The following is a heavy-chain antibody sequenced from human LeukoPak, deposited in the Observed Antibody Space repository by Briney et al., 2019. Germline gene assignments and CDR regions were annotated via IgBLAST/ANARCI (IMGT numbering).Heavy chain of an antibody. J-gene: IGHJ6*02. D-gene: IGHD4-17*01. CDR3: ARYGDYDSYYYGMDV. V-gene: IGHV4-34*09. CDR1: GGSFSGYY. CDR2: IYYSGST. Sequence: SETLSLTCAVYGGSFSGYYWSWIRQPPGKGLEWIGYIYYSGSTYYNPSLKSRVTISVDTSKNQFSLKLSSVTAADTAVYYCARYGDYDSYYYGMDVWGQGTTVTVSS.